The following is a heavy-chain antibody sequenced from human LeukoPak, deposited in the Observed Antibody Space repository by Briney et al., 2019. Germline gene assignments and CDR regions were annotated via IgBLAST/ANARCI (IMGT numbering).Heavy chain of an antibody. CDR2: ISSSGSTI. J-gene: IGHJ5*02. CDR3: ARDERGSSWYLQINWFDP. D-gene: IGHD6-13*01. CDR1: GFTFSSYE. V-gene: IGHV3-48*03. Sequence: PGGFLKLSCAASGFTFSSYEMNWVRQAPGKGLEWVSYISSSGSTIYYADSVKGRFTISRDNAKNSLYLQMNSLRAEDTAVYYCARDERGSSWYLQINWFDPWGQGTLVTVSS.